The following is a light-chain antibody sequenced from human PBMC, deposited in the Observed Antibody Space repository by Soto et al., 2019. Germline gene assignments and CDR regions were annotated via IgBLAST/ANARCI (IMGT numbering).Light chain of an antibody. CDR3: QQSYNTPLT. J-gene: IGKJ1*01. CDR2: DAS. Sequence: DIQMTQSPSTLSASTGDRVTITCRASQTIGTYVNWYRQKSGAAPELLIYDASTLQSGVPSRFRGGASGTDFTLTISSLQLDDFATYYCQQSYNTPLTFGQGTKVDIK. CDR1: QTIGTY. V-gene: IGKV1-39*01.